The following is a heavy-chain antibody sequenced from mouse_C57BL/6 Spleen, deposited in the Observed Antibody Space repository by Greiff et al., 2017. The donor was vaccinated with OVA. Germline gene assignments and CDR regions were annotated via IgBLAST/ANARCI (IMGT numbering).Heavy chain of an antibody. CDR2: ICRGGST. V-gene: IGHV2-2*01. Sequence: QVQLQQSGPGLVQPSPSLTLSCTVSGFSLTSYGIHWVRQSPGKGLEWLGVICRGGSTAYNAAFISSLSISKDNSESQVFFKMNSLQADDTAIYYCARNSGDGYYVLYFDCWGQGTTLTVSS. CDR1: GFSLTSYG. D-gene: IGHD2-3*01. CDR3: ARNSGDGYYVLYFDC. J-gene: IGHJ2*01.